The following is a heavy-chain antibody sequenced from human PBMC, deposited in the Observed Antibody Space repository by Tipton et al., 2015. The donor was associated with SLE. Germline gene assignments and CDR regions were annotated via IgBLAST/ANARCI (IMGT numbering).Heavy chain of an antibody. CDR2: IYSGGST. J-gene: IGHJ3*02. CDR3: ARASSGWYLDI. CDR1: GFTVSSNY. D-gene: IGHD6-19*01. V-gene: IGHV3-53*04. Sequence: SLRLSCVASGFTVSSNYMSWVRQAPGKGLEWVSVIYSGGSTYYADSVKGRFTISRHNSKNTLYLQMNSLRAEDTAVYYCARASSGWYLDIWGQGTMVTVSS.